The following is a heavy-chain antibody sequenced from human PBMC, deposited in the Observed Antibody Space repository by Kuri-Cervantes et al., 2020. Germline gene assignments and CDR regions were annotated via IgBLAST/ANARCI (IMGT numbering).Heavy chain of an antibody. J-gene: IGHJ4*02. CDR3: AKGEYISSRTYFDY. Sequence: GGSLRLSCAASGFTFSSYAMNWVRQAPGKGLEWVSVISGGGGATYYADSVKGRFTISRDNSKNTLYLQMSALRAEDTAVYYCAKGEYISSRTYFDYWGQGALVTVSS. D-gene: IGHD2/OR15-2a*01. CDR1: GFTFSSYA. V-gene: IGHV3-23*01. CDR2: ISGGGGAT.